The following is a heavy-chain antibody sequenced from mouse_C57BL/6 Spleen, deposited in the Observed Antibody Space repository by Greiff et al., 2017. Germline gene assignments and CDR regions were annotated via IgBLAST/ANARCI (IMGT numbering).Heavy chain of an antibody. D-gene: IGHD2-4*01. CDR2: IDPSDSYT. V-gene: IGHV1-50*01. Sequence: VQLQQSGAELVKPGASVKLSCKASGYTFTSYWMQWVKQRPGQGLEWIGEIDPSDSYTNYNQKFKGKATLTVDTSSSTAYMQLSSLTSEDSAVYYCASYDYDGDAMDYWGQGTSVTVSS. CDR3: ASYDYDGDAMDY. J-gene: IGHJ4*01. CDR1: GYTFTSYW.